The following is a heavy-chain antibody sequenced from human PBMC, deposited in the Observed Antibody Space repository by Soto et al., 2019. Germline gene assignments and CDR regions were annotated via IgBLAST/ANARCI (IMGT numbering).Heavy chain of an antibody. CDR1: GGSFSSYT. CDR2: IIPILGIA. J-gene: IGHJ4*02. V-gene: IGHV1-69*04. Sequence: SAEVSCKACGGSFSSYTISWVRQATGQGLEWMGRIIPILGIANYAQKFQGRVTITADKSTSTAYMELSSLRSEDTAVYYCARDPRIAVAGFDYWGQGTLVTVSS. D-gene: IGHD6-19*01. CDR3: ARDPRIAVAGFDY.